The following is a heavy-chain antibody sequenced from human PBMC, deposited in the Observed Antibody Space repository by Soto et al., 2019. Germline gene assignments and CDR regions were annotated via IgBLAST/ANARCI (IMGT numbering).Heavy chain of an antibody. CDR3: ASLSGSFVDY. CDR1: GFTFSSYG. D-gene: IGHD1-26*01. V-gene: IGHV3-33*01. CDR2: IWYDGSNK. Sequence: QVQLVESGGGVVQSGRSLRLSCAASGFTFSSYGMHWVRQAPGKGLEWVAVIWYDGSNKYYADSVKGRFTISRDNSKNTLYLQMNSLRAEDTAVYYCASLSGSFVDYWGQGTLVTVSS. J-gene: IGHJ4*02.